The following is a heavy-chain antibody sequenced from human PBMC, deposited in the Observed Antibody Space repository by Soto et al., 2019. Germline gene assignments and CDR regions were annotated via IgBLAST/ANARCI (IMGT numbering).Heavy chain of an antibody. J-gene: IGHJ3*02. D-gene: IGHD3-16*01. CDR3: TTEVLGKGIDAFDI. CDR2: IKSKTDGGTT. CDR1: GFTFSNAW. V-gene: IGHV3-15*01. Sequence: GGSLRLSCAASGFTFSNAWMSWVRQAPGKGLEWVGRIKSKTDGGTTDYAAPMKGRFTISRDDSKNTLYLQMNSLKTEDTAVYYCTTEVLGKGIDAFDIWGQGTMVTVSS.